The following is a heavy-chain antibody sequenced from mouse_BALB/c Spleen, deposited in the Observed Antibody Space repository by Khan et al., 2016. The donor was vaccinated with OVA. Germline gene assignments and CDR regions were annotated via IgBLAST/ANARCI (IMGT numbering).Heavy chain of an antibody. Sequence: VQLQESGPGLVKPSQSLSLTCTVTGYSITSDYAWNWIRQFPGNKLEWMGNISSTGSTSYNPFLKSRISITRDTSKNQFFLQLKSVTTEDTATYYCARSLYYSYGYALDCWGRGTSVTVSS. D-gene: IGHD2-14*01. J-gene: IGHJ4*01. V-gene: IGHV3-2*02. CDR3: ARSLYYSYGYALDC. CDR2: ISSTGST. CDR1: GYSITSDYA.